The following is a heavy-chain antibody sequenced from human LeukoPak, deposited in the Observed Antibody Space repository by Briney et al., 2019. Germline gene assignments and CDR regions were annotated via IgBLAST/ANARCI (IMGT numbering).Heavy chain of an antibody. V-gene: IGHV1-18*01. Sequence: ASVKVSCKASGYTFTSYGISWVRQAPGQGLEWMGWTSAYNGNTNYAQKLQGRVAMTTDTSTSTAYMELRSLRSDDTAVYYCARDLGLYSSSWYYYYGMDVWGQGTTVTVSS. D-gene: IGHD6-13*01. J-gene: IGHJ6*02. CDR3: ARDLGLYSSSWYYYYGMDV. CDR2: TSAYNGNT. CDR1: GYTFTSYG.